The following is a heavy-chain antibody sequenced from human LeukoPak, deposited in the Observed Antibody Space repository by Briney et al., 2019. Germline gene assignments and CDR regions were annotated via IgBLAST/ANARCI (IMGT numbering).Heavy chain of an antibody. CDR1: GGSINSDSYY. D-gene: IGHD3-9*01. CDR2: IYTSGST. CDR3: ARGFDSPNAFDI. Sequence: PSETLSLTCTVFGGSINSDSYYWSWIRQAAGKGLEWIGRIYTSGSTNYNPSLKSRVTVSIDTSKNQVSLKLSSMTAADTAVYYCARGFDSPNAFDIWGQGTMVTVSS. J-gene: IGHJ3*02. V-gene: IGHV4-61*02.